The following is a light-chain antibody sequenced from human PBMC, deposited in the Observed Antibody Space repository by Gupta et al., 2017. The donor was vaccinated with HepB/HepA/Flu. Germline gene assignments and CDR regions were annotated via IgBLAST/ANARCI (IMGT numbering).Light chain of an antibody. CDR3: QSYDSSLSGVV. CDR2: GNN. V-gene: IGLV1-40*01. J-gene: IGLJ2*01. Sequence: QSVLTQPPSASGAPGPRVTTSCTGSSSNIGAGYDVNWYQQLPGTAPNILIYGNNNRPSAVPDRFSGSKSGTSASLAITGLQAEDEADYYCQSYDSSLSGVVFGGGTKLTVL. CDR1: SSNIGAGYD.